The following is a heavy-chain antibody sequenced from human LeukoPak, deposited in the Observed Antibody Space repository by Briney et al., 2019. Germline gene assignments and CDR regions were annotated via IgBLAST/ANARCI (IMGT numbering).Heavy chain of an antibody. D-gene: IGHD7-27*01. CDR1: GGSFSGYY. V-gene: IGHV4-34*01. Sequence: SETLSLTCAVYGGSFSGYYWSWIRQPPGKGLEWIGEINHSGSTNYNPSLKSRVTISVDTSKNQFSLKLSSVTAADTAVYYCARGRYGGSWGFDYWGQGTLVTVSS. J-gene: IGHJ4*02. CDR2: INHSGST. CDR3: ARGRYGGSWGFDY.